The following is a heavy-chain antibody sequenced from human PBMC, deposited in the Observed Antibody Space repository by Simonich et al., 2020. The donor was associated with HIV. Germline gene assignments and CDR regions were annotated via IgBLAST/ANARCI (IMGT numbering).Heavy chain of an antibody. CDR2: IILLFGTA. V-gene: IGHV1-69*13. CDR1: GGTFSNYA. CDR3: AREIIYSSGWDTGCLDP. D-gene: IGHD6-19*01. Sequence: QVQLVQSGAEVKKPGSSVKVSCKASGGTFSNYAINWVRQAPGQGLEWMGRIILLFGTANDARKFQGRVTITADESTSTAYMELSSLTSEDTAVYYCAREIIYSSGWDTGCLDPWGQGTLVTVSS. J-gene: IGHJ5*02.